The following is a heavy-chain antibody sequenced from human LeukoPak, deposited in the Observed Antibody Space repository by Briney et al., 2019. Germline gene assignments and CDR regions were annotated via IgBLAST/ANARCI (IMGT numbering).Heavy chain of an antibody. Sequence: GGSLRLSCAASGFAFSSYEMNWVRQGPGKGLEWISYITTTDTTKYYTDSVKGRFTISRDNAKNSLYLQMHSLRAEDTAVYYCARGGFVFDIWGQGTVVTVSS. CDR2: ITTTDTTK. J-gene: IGHJ3*02. V-gene: IGHV3-48*03. CDR3: ARGGFVFDI. D-gene: IGHD3-10*01. CDR1: GFAFSSYE.